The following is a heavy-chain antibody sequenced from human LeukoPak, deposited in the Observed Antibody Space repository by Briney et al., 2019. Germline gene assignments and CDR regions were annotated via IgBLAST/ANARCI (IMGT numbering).Heavy chain of an antibody. D-gene: IGHD3-10*01. Sequence: SETLSLTCTVSGGSISSHYWSWIRQPPGKGLEWIGYIYYSGSTNYNPSLKSRVTISVDTSKNQFSLKLSSVTAAGTAVYYCASSTSGVHTYYYGSGSYYQPYFDYWGQGTLVTVSS. CDR2: IYYSGST. CDR3: ASSTSGVHTYYYGSGSYYQPYFDY. CDR1: GGSISSHY. J-gene: IGHJ4*02. V-gene: IGHV4-59*11.